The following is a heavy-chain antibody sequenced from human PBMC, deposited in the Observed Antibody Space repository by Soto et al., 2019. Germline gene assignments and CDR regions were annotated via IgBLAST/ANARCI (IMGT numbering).Heavy chain of an antibody. CDR3: GGRVIGTNAFGQLAS. J-gene: IGHJ5*02. Sequence: QVQLVQSGAEVKKPGSSVKVSCRASGGTFNNYVINWVRQAPGQGLEWMAGIIPIFGKANYAQKFQGRVTIPAAKSTSTASMELTALRSGETAGYDGGGRVIGTNAFGQLASWGQGTLFTVS. CDR1: GGTFNNYV. V-gene: IGHV1-69*06. CDR2: IIPIFGKA. D-gene: IGHD2-2*01.